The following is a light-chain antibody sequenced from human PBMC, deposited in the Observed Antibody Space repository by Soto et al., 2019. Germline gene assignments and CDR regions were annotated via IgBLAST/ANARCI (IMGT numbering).Light chain of an antibody. V-gene: IGKV3-20*01. CDR1: QSVSSSY. CDR2: GAS. Sequence: EIVLTQSPGTLSLSPGERATLSCRASQSVSSSYLAWYQQKPGQAPRLLIYGASSRATGLPDGFSGSGSGTDFTLTISRLEPEDFAVYYCQQYGSSLYTFGQGTKLEIK. J-gene: IGKJ2*01. CDR3: QQYGSSLYT.